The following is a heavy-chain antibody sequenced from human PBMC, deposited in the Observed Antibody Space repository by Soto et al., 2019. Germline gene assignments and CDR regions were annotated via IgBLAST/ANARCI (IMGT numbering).Heavy chain of an antibody. CDR2: INPSGGST. Sequence: ASVKVSCKASGYTFTTYYLHWVRQAPGQGLEWMGIINPSGGSTNYAQRFQGRVTMTSDTSTSTVYMELSSLRADDTAVYYCARVVVPTTATTSNWFDPWGQGTLVTVSS. V-gene: IGHV1-46*01. J-gene: IGHJ5*02. CDR3: ARVVVPTTATTSNWFDP. CDR1: GYTFTTYY. D-gene: IGHD4-17*01.